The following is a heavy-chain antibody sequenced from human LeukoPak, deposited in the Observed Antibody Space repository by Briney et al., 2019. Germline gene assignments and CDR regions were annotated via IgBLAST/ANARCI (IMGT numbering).Heavy chain of an antibody. J-gene: IGHJ4*02. D-gene: IGHD4-17*01. CDR1: GFTFRNYG. V-gene: IGHV3-48*04. CDR2: ISSSSSTI. Sequence: GGSLRLSCAASGFTFRNYGMNWVRQAPGKGLEWVSYISSSSSTIYYADSVKGRFTISRDNAKNSLYLQMNSLRAEDTAVYYCARDRTTVTPYYFDNWGQGTLVTVSS. CDR3: ARDRTTVTPYYFDN.